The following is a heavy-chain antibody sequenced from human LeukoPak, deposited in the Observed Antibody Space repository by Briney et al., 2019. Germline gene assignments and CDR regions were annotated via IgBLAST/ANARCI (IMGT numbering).Heavy chain of an antibody. Sequence: SETLSLTCTVSGGSISSGGYYWSWIRQHPGQGLEWIGYIYYSGSTYYNPSLKSRVTISVDTSKNQFSLKLSSVTAADTAVYYCARDLKRTGTTTEGYWGQGTLVTVSS. J-gene: IGHJ4*02. CDR3: ARDLKRTGTTTEGY. D-gene: IGHD1-7*01. CDR1: GGSISSGGYY. CDR2: IYYSGST. V-gene: IGHV4-31*03.